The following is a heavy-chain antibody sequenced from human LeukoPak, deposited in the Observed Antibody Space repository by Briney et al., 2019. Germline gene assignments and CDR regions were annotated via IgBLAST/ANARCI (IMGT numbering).Heavy chain of an antibody. CDR3: ANARFGF. V-gene: IGHV3-23*01. D-gene: IGHD6-6*01. J-gene: IGHJ4*02. CDR2: INECGGGT. CDR1: GFTFSSYA. Sequence: GGSLRLSCAASGFTFSSYAMSWVRQAPGKGLEWVSTINECGGGTFYADSVKGRFTISRDNSKNTLYLQMNSLRAEDTAVYFCANARFGFWGQGTLVTVSS.